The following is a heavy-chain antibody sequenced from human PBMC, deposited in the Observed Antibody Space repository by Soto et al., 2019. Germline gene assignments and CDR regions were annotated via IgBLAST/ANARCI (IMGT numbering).Heavy chain of an antibody. CDR1: GFTFSSYG. Sequence: QVQLVESGGGVVQPGRSLRLSCAASGFTFSSYGMHWVRQAPGKGLEWVAVISYDGSNKYYADSVKGRFTISRDNSKNTLYRQMNSLRAEDTAVYYCAKGRYQLLFDWFDPWGQGTLVTVSS. CDR3: AKGRYQLLFDWFDP. J-gene: IGHJ5*02. CDR2: ISYDGSNK. D-gene: IGHD2-2*01. V-gene: IGHV3-30*18.